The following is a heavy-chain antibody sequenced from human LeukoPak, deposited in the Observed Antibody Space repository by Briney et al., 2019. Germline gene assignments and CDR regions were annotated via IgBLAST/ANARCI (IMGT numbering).Heavy chain of an antibody. J-gene: IGHJ4*02. Sequence: GGSLRLSCVASGFTFSSYAMNWVRQAPGKGLEWVSAVRGSDAGTSYADSVKGRFTISRDNFKNTLYLQMNSLRAEDTAVYYCAKNRGGSYYSGSDYWGQGTLVTVSS. CDR2: VRGSDAGT. CDR1: GFTFSSYA. D-gene: IGHD1-26*01. V-gene: IGHV3-23*01. CDR3: AKNRGGSYYSGSDY.